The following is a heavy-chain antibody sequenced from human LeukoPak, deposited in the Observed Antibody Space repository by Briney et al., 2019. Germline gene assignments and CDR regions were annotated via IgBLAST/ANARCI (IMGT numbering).Heavy chain of an antibody. CDR2: IVNSGANT. D-gene: IGHD1-7*01. CDR3: AKRGLSGTKEFDY. CDR1: GFTFSTFG. V-gene: IGHV3-23*01. Sequence: GGSLRLSCAASGFTFSTFGMSWVRQAPGKGLEWVSAIVNSGANTYYADSVKGRFTIPRDNSKNTLYLQTNSLRAEDTAVYYCAKRGLSGTKEFDYWGQGTLVTVSS. J-gene: IGHJ4*02.